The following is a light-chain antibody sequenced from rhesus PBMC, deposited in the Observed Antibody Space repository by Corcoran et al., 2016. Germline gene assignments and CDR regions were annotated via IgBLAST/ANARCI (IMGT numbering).Light chain of an antibody. V-gene: IGKV1S14*01. CDR3: QQHNSYPYN. Sequence: DIQMTQSPSSLSASVGDTVTITCRASQGTSNYLAWYQQKPGKAPKPLIHYAANLESGVPSRVSGTGSRTDFTLTISSLQPEDFATYYCQQHNSYPYNFSQETKVGIK. CDR1: QGTSNY. J-gene: IGKJ2*01. CDR2: YAA.